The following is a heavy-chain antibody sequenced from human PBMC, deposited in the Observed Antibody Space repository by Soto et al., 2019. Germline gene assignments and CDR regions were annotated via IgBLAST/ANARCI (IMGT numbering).Heavy chain of an antibody. D-gene: IGHD6-13*01. CDR2: ISYDGSNK. CDR3: ARDGQPNDAFDF. V-gene: IGHV3-30-3*01. Sequence: GGSLRLSCAASGFTFSSYAMHWVRQAPGKGLEWVAVISYDGSNKYYADSVKGRFTISRDNSKNTLYLQMNSLRAEDTAVYYCARDGQPNDAFDFWGQGTMVTGSS. CDR1: GFTFSSYA. J-gene: IGHJ3*01.